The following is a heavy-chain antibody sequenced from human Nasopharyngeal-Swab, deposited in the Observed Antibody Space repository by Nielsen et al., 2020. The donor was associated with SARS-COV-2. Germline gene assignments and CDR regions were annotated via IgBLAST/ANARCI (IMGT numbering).Heavy chain of an antibody. CDR1: GYTFTSYG. CDR2: ISAYNGNT. V-gene: IGHV1-18*01. D-gene: IGHD2-2*02. Sequence: ASVKVSCKASGYTFTSYGISWVRQAPGQGLEWMGWISAYNGNTNYAQKLQGRVTMTTDTSTSTAYMELRSLRSDDTAVYYCARDQGVVVPAAISYYYYGMDVWGQGTTVTVSS. CDR3: ARDQGVVVPAAISYYYYGMDV. J-gene: IGHJ6*02.